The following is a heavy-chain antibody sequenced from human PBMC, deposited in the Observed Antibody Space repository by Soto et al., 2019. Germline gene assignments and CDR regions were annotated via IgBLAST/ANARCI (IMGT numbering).Heavy chain of an antibody. CDR1: GASISNYY. Sequence: SETLSLTCTVSGASISNYYLSWIRQPPGKGLEWIGHIYYSGSTNYNPSLKSRLTLSVDTSKSQFSLELSSVSAADTAVYYCARVPIVVVPATATYYYGLVVWGQGTTVTVLL. CDR3: ARVPIVVVPATATYYYGLVV. J-gene: IGHJ6*02. CDR2: IYYSGST. D-gene: IGHD2-2*01. V-gene: IGHV4-59*01.